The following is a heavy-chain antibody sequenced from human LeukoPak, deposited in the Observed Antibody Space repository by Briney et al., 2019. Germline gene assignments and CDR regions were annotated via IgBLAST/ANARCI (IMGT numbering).Heavy chain of an antibody. D-gene: IGHD2-21*02. J-gene: IGHJ4*02. Sequence: GGSLRLSCSASGFTFSSYAMSWVRQAPGKGLEWVSAISGSGGSTYYADSVKGRFTISRDNSKNTLYLQMNSLRAEDTAVYYCAKVAVLYLVTPYFDYWGQGTLVTVSS. CDR2: ISGSGGST. CDR1: GFTFSSYA. V-gene: IGHV3-23*01. CDR3: AKVAVLYLVTPYFDY.